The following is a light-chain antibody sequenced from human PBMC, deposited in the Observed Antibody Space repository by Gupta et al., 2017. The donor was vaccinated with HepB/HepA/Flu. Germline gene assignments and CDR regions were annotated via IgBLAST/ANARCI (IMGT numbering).Light chain of an antibody. J-gene: IGKJ1*01. CDR2: KIS. CDR3: MKAAHYPRT. CDR1: QTLVHSDVNTY. Sequence: DIVMTQSPLPSLVTLGQPASTSCRSSQTLVHSDVNTYLNWFQQPPRQPPRLLIYKISHRFSGVPDRLSGSGAGADFTMKISRVEAEDVGIFYCMKAAHYPRTFGQGTKVEIK. V-gene: IGKV2-24*01.